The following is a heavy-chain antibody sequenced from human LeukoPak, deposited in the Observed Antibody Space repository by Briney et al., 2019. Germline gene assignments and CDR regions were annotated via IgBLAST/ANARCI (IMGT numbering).Heavy chain of an antibody. V-gene: IGHV1-2*02. J-gene: IGHJ4*02. CDR2: INPNSGDT. CDR3: TRVGSGSCCHFEY. Sequence: GASVKVSCRASGYTLTGYFMPWVRQAPGQGLEWMGWINPNSGDTNYAQKFQGRVTLTTDTSVNAAYMELNRLRSDDMAVYYCTRVGSGSCCHFEYWGQGTLVTVSS. D-gene: IGHD2-15*01. CDR1: GYTLTGYF.